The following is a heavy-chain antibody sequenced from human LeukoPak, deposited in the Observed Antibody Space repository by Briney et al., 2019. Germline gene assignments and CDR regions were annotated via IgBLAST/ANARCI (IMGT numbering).Heavy chain of an antibody. CDR1: GFTFSSYA. Sequence: PGGSLRLSCAASGFTFSSYAMSWVRQAPGKGLEWVSAISGSGGSTYYADSVKGRSTIPRDNSKNTLYLQMNSLRAEDTAVYYCAKVQVYSNYGTLDYWGQGTLVTISS. D-gene: IGHD4-11*01. CDR2: ISGSGGST. V-gene: IGHV3-23*01. J-gene: IGHJ4*02. CDR3: AKVQVYSNYGTLDY.